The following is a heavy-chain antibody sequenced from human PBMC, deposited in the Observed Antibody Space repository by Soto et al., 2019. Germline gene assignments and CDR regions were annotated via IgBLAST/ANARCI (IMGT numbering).Heavy chain of an antibody. V-gene: IGHV3-23*01. CDR3: AKESASSWVPNWFDP. CDR2: ISGSGGST. Sequence: GGSLRLSCAASGFTFSSYAMSWVRQAPGKGLEWVPAISGSGGSTYYADSVKGRFTISRDNSKNTLYLQMNSLRAEDTAVYYCAKESASSWVPNWFDPWGQGTLVTVSS. CDR1: GFTFSSYA. D-gene: IGHD6-13*01. J-gene: IGHJ5*02.